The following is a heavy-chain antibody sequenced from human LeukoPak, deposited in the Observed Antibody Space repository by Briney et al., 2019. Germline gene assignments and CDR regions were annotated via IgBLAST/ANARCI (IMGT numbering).Heavy chain of an antibody. CDR1: GYSFINYW. CDR3: LCVGATTHDAFDI. J-gene: IGHJ3*02. CDR2: IYPGDSDT. Sequence: GESLKISCKGSGYSFINYWIGWVRQMPGRGLEWLGIIYPGDSDTKYSPSFQGQVTISADKSISTAYLQWSSLKASDTAMYYCLCVGATTHDAFDIWGQGTMVTVSS. D-gene: IGHD1-26*01. V-gene: IGHV5-51*01.